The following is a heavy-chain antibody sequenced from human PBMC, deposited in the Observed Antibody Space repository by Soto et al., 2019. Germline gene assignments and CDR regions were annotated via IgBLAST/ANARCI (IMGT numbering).Heavy chain of an antibody. V-gene: IGHV4-34*01. CDR1: GGSFSGYY. D-gene: IGHD1-7*01. Sequence: TSETLSLTCAVYGGSFSGYYWSWIRQPPGKGLEWIGEINHSGSTNYNPSLKSRVTISVDTSKNQFSLKLSSVTAADTAVYYCARADWNYLGPYYYYHYMDVWGKGTTVTVSS. CDR2: INHSGST. CDR3: ARADWNYLGPYYYYHYMDV. J-gene: IGHJ6*03.